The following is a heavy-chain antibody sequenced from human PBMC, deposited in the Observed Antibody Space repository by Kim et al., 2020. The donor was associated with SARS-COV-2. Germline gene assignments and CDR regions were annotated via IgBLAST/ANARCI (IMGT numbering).Heavy chain of an antibody. Sequence: GESLKISCKGSGYSFTSYWIGWVRQMPGKGLEWMGIIYPGDSDTRYSPSFQGQVTISADKSISTAYLQWSSLKASDTAMYYCARLGDYCGGDCYLDYWGQGTLVTVSS. D-gene: IGHD2-21*01. J-gene: IGHJ4*02. CDR1: GYSFTSYW. CDR3: ARLGDYCGGDCYLDY. CDR2: IYPGDSDT. V-gene: IGHV5-51*01.